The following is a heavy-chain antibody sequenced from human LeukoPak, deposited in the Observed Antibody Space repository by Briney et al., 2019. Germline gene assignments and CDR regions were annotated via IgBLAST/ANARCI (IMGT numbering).Heavy chain of an antibody. D-gene: IGHD5-12*01. Sequence: GGSLRLSCAASGFTFSSYSMNWVRQAPGKGLEWVSYISSSSSTIYYADSVKGRFTISRDNAKNSLYLQMNSLRAEDTAVYYCASQMRGYGRYFDYWGQGTLVTVSS. CDR2: ISSSSSTI. CDR1: GFTFSSYS. CDR3: ASQMRGYGRYFDY. J-gene: IGHJ4*02. V-gene: IGHV3-48*04.